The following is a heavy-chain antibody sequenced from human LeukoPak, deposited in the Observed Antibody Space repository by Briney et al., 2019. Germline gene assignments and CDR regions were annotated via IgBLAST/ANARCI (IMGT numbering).Heavy chain of an antibody. CDR2: IYYNGST. V-gene: IGHV4-59*11. CDR1: GGSISSHY. Sequence: SETLSLTCTVSGGSISSHYWSWIRQPPGKGLEWIGYIYYNGSTNYNPSLKSRVTISVDTSKNQFSLKLSPVTAADTAVDYCARASGLLFDYWGQGTLVTVSS. D-gene: IGHD3-10*01. J-gene: IGHJ4*02. CDR3: ARASGLLFDY.